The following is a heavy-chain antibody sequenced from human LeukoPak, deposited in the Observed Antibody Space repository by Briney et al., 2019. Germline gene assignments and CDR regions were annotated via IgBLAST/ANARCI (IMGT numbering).Heavy chain of an antibody. CDR3: ASVDGYNTGGEGY. CDR1: GGSISSSSYY. Sequence: SETLSLTCTVSGGSISSSSYYWGWIRQPPGKGLEWIGSIYYSGGTYYNPSLKSRVTISVDTSKNQFSLKLSSVTAADTAVYYCASVDGYNTGGEGYWGQGTLVTVSS. CDR2: IYYSGGT. D-gene: IGHD5-24*01. V-gene: IGHV4-39*07. J-gene: IGHJ4*02.